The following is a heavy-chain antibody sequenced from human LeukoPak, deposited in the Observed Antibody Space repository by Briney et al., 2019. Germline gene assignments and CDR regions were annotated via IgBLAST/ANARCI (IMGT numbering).Heavy chain of an antibody. J-gene: IGHJ6*03. CDR3: ATPNYYYYYMDV. Sequence: GGSLRLSCAASGFTFSDYYMSWIRQAPGKGLEWVSYISSSGSTIYYADSVKGRFTISRDNAKNSLYLQMNSLRAEDTAVYYCATPNYYYYYMDVWGEGTTVTVSS. V-gene: IGHV3-11*04. CDR1: GFTFSDYY. CDR2: ISSSGSTI.